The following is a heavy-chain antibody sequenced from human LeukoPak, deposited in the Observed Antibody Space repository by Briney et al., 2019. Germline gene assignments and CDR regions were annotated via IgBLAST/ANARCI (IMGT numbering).Heavy chain of an antibody. V-gene: IGHV3-23*01. CDR3: AKEEYDIGWYKWFGP. D-gene: IGHD6-19*01. Sequence: GGSLRLSCAASGITLSTYAMTWVRQAPGKGLEWVSSINYGGSGTFYADSGKGRFTISRDNSKDTLYLQMNSLRVEDTAVYYCAKEEYDIGWYKWFGPWGQGTLVTVSS. CDR2: INYGGSGT. J-gene: IGHJ5*02. CDR1: GITLSTYA.